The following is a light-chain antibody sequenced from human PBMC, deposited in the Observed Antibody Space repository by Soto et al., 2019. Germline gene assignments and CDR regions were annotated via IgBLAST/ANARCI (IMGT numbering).Light chain of an antibody. CDR1: QGISNNY. Sequence: ENVVTQSPGTLSLSPRERATLSCRASQGISNNYLAWYQQKPGQAPRVLIYGASSMATGITDRFSGSGSGTEFTLTISRLEPEDAAVYYCQQYGRSHPTSVQGTKLEI. CDR3: QQYGRSHPT. V-gene: IGKV3-20*01. CDR2: GAS. J-gene: IGKJ2*01.